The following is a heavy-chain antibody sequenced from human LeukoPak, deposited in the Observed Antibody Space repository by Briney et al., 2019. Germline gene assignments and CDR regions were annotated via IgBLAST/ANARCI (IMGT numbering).Heavy chain of an antibody. CDR3: ARVHYDSSGYYPDY. Sequence: PSETLSLTCTVSGGSISSSSYYWGWIRQPPGKGLEWIGSIYYSGSTYYNPSLKSRVTISVDTSKNQFSLKLSSVTAADTAVYYCARVHYDSSGYYPDYWGQGTLVTVSS. D-gene: IGHD3-22*01. J-gene: IGHJ4*02. CDR2: IYYSGST. CDR1: GGSISSSSYY. V-gene: IGHV4-39*07.